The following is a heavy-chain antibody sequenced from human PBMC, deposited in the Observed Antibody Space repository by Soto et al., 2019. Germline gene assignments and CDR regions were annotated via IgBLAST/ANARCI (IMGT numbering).Heavy chain of an antibody. J-gene: IGHJ4*02. CDR2: IFWNSGSI. V-gene: IGHV3-9*01. CDR3: VKDMGVVTAALGF. Sequence: EAHLVESGGGLVPPGRPLRLSCVASGFTFEDYAMHWVRQTPGKGLEWVSGIFWNSGSIGYADSVQGRFTISRDNAKNSLYLQMNSLTPEDTAMYYCVKDMGVVTAALGFWGQGTLVTVSS. D-gene: IGHD2-21*02. CDR1: GFTFEDYA.